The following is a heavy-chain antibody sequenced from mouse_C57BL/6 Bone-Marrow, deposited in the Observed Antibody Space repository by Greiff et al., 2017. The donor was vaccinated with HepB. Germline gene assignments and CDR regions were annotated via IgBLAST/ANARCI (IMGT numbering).Heavy chain of an antibody. V-gene: IGHV1-72*01. D-gene: IGHD2-4*01. CDR2: IDPNSGGT. CDR3: ARSRLRRGFDY. Sequence: VQLQQSGAELVKPGASVKLSCKASGYTFTSYWMHWVKQRPGRGLEWIRRIDPNSGGTKYNEKFKSKATLTVDKPSSTAYMQLSSLTSEDSAVYYCARSRLRRGFDYWGQGTTLTVSS. J-gene: IGHJ2*01. CDR1: GYTFTSYW.